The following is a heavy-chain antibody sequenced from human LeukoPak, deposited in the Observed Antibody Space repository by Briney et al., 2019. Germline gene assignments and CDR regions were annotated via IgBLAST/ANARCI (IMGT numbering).Heavy chain of an antibody. D-gene: IGHD1-1*01. CDR2: IYYSGST. Sequence: SETLSLTCTVSGGSISSSSYYWGWIRQPPGKGVEWIGSIYYSGSTYYNPSLKSRVTISVDTSKNQFSLKLSSVTAADTAVYYCAKRYKQHFDSWGQGTLVTVSS. CDR3: AKRYKQHFDS. V-gene: IGHV4-39*01. CDR1: GGSISSSSYY. J-gene: IGHJ4*02.